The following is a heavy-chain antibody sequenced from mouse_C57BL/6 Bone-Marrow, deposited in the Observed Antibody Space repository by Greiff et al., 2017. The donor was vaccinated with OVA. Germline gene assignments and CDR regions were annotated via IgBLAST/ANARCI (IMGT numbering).Heavy chain of an antibody. CDR3: ARRRIYDGYYGDY. D-gene: IGHD2-3*01. CDR1: GYTFTSYT. Sequence: VQVVESGAELARPGASVKMSCKASGYTFTSYTMHWVKQRPGQGLEWIGYINPSSGYTKYNQKFKDKATLTADKSSSTAYMQLSSLTSEDAAVYYCARRRIYDGYYGDYWGQGTTLTVSS. V-gene: IGHV1-4*01. J-gene: IGHJ2*01. CDR2: INPSSGYT.